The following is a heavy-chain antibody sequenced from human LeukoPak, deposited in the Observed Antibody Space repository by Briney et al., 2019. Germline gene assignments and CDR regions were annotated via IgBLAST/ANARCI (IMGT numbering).Heavy chain of an antibody. CDR1: GFTFSDYY. D-gene: IGHD5-18*01. Sequence: AGGSLRLSCAASGFTFSDYYMSWVRQAPGKGLEWVAVISYDGSNKYYADSVKGRFTISRDNSKNTLYLQMNSLRAEDTAVYYCARVGARGYSYGYDYWGQGTLVTVSS. J-gene: IGHJ4*02. CDR2: ISYDGSNK. V-gene: IGHV3-30-3*01. CDR3: ARVGARGYSYGYDY.